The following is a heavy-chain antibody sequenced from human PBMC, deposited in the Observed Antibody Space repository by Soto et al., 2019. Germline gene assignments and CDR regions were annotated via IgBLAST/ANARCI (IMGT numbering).Heavy chain of an antibody. CDR3: ARDSVDTAMVMGYYHYGMDV. CDR1: GGSISSGGYY. Sequence: SETLSLTCTVSGGSISSGGYYWSWIRQHPGKGLEWIGYIYYSGSTYYNPSLKSRVTISVDTSKNQFSLKLSSVTAADTAVYYCARDSVDTAMVMGYYHYGMDVWGPGTTVTVSS. CDR2: IYYSGST. D-gene: IGHD5-18*01. J-gene: IGHJ6*02. V-gene: IGHV4-31*03.